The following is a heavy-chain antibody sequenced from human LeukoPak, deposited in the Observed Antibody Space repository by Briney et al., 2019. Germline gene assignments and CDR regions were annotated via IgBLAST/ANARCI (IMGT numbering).Heavy chain of an antibody. J-gene: IGHJ4*02. CDR3: ASAYDSSGYYPFDY. D-gene: IGHD3-22*01. CDR1: GGSISSSSYY. Sequence: PSETLSFTCTVSGGSISSSSYYWGWIRQPPGKGLEWIGSIYYSGSTYYNPSLKSRVTISVDTSKNQFSLKLSSVTAADTAVYYCASAYDSSGYYPFDYWGQGTLVTVSS. CDR2: IYYSGST. V-gene: IGHV4-39*01.